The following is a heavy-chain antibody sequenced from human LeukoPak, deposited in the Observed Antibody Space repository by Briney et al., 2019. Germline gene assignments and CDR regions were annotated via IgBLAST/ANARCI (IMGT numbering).Heavy chain of an antibody. V-gene: IGHV3-74*01. J-gene: IGHJ4*02. Sequence: AGGSLRLSCAASGSTFSSYWMHWVRQAPGKGLVWASRINSDGSSTSYADSVKGRFTISTDNAKNTLYLQMNSLRAEDTAVYYCARAGGFLEWLLADYFDYWGQGTLVTVSS. D-gene: IGHD3-3*01. CDR3: ARAGGFLEWLLADYFDY. CDR2: INSDGSST. CDR1: GSTFSSYW.